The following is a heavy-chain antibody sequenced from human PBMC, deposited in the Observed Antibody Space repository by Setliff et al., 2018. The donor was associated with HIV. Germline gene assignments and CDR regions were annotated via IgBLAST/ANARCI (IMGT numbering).Heavy chain of an antibody. Sequence: ASVKVSCKASGYTFSSYDINWVRQAPGQGLEWMGGISVYNANTNYAQKFQGRVTMTTDTSTSIAYMELRSLRSDDTAVYYCAREDYSSGWYETGYFDYWGQGTLVTVSS. D-gene: IGHD6-13*01. CDR1: GYTFSSYD. CDR2: ISVYNANT. J-gene: IGHJ4*02. CDR3: AREDYSSGWYETGYFDY. V-gene: IGHV1-18*01.